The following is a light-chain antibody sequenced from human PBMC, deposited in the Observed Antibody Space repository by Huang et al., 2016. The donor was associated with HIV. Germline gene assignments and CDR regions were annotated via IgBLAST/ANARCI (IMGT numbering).Light chain of an antibody. V-gene: IGKV1-39*01. CDR3: QQSYSTPRT. CDR1: QSINTY. Sequence: DIQMTQSPSSLSASVGDRVTITCRASQSINTYLNWYQQKQGKAPNLLIYATSSLQSGVPARFSGSGSGKDFTLTISRLQPEDFATYFCQQSYSTPRTFGQGTKVEIK. J-gene: IGKJ1*01. CDR2: ATS.